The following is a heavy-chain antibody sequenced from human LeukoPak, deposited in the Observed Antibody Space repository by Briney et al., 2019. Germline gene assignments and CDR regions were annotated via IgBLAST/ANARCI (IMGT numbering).Heavy chain of an antibody. D-gene: IGHD2-2*01. CDR1: GYTFTGYY. Sequence: ASVKVSCKASGYTFTGYYMQWVRQAPGQGLEWMGWINPNSGGTNYAQKFQGRVTMTRDTSISTAYMELSRLRSDDTAVYYCARDRGSEYCSSTSCYHYYYYMDVWAKGTTVTVSS. V-gene: IGHV1-2*02. J-gene: IGHJ6*03. CDR3: ARDRGSEYCSSTSCYHYYYYMDV. CDR2: INPNSGGT.